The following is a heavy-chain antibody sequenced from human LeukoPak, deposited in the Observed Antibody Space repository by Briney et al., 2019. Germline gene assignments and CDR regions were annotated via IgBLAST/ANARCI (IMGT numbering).Heavy chain of an antibody. CDR3: YASKRGYSYVFDY. Sequence: GGSLRLSCVASGFTFSSYAMSWVRQAPGKGLEWVSAISGSGGSTYYADSVKGRFTISRDNSKNTLYLQMNSLRAEDTAVYYCYASKRGYSYVFDYWGQGTLVTVSS. CDR1: GFTFSSYA. V-gene: IGHV3-23*01. CDR2: ISGSGGST. D-gene: IGHD5-18*01. J-gene: IGHJ4*02.